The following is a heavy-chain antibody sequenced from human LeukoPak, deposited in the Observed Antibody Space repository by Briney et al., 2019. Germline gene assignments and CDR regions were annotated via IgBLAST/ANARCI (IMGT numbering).Heavy chain of an antibody. J-gene: IGHJ4*02. D-gene: IGHD3-9*01. CDR3: ASEGPGYYDILNPFDY. CDR2: INHSGST. CDR1: GGSFSGYY. Sequence: SETLSLTCAVYGGSFSGYYWSWIRQPPGKGLEWIGEINHSGSTNYNPSLKSRVTISVDTSKNQFSLKLSSVTAADTAVYYCASEGPGYYDILNPFDYWGQGTLVTVSS. V-gene: IGHV4-34*01.